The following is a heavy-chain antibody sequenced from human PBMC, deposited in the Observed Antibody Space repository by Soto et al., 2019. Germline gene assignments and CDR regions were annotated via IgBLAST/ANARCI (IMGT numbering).Heavy chain of an antibody. Sequence: SQTLSLTCAISGDSVSSNSAAWNWIRQSPSRGLEWLGRTYYRSKWYNDYAVSVKSRITINPDTSKNQFSLQLNSVTPEDTAVYYCAREDAGYSSGWYYSHDAFDIWGQGTMVTVSS. CDR2: TYYRSKWYN. D-gene: IGHD6-19*01. CDR3: AREDAGYSSGWYYSHDAFDI. V-gene: IGHV6-1*01. J-gene: IGHJ3*02. CDR1: GDSVSSNSAA.